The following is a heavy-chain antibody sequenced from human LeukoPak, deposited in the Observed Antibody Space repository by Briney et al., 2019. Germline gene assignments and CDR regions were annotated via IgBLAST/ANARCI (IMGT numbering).Heavy chain of an antibody. CDR3: AREGNGLLSKDLDY. Sequence: GASVKVSCKASGYSFTGYYMHWVRQAPGQGLEWMGWINPNTGGTNYAQKFQGRVTLTRDTSINIAYMELSRLRSDDTAIYYCAREGNGLLSKDLDYWGQGTLVTVSS. J-gene: IGHJ4*02. V-gene: IGHV1-2*02. D-gene: IGHD2-15*01. CDR1: GYSFTGYY. CDR2: INPNTGGT.